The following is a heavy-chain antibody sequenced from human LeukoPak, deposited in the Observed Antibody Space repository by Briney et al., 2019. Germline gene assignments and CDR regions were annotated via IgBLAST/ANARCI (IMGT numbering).Heavy chain of an antibody. J-gene: IGHJ4*02. CDR1: GGSISSGSYY. D-gene: IGHD3-10*01. CDR3: ARQYSGSYYIDGHFDY. Sequence: SETLSLTCTVSGGSISSGSYYWSWIRQPAGKGLEWIGRIYTSGSTNYNPSLKSRVTISVDTSKNQFSLKLSSVTAADTAVYYCARQYSGSYYIDGHFDYWGQGTLVTVSS. CDR2: IYTSGST. V-gene: IGHV4-61*02.